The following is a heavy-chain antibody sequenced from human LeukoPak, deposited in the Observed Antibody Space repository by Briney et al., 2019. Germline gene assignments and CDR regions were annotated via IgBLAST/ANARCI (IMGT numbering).Heavy chain of an antibody. CDR1: GGSISSYY. V-gene: IGHV4-4*09. Sequence: SETLSLTCTVSGGSISSYYWRWIRPPPGKGLEWFGYIYTSGSTNYHPSLKSRVTISVDTSKNQFSLKLSSVTAADTAVYYCARSSGYYFDYWGQGTLVTVSS. J-gene: IGHJ4*02. D-gene: IGHD3-22*01. CDR2: IYTSGST. CDR3: ARSSGYYFDY.